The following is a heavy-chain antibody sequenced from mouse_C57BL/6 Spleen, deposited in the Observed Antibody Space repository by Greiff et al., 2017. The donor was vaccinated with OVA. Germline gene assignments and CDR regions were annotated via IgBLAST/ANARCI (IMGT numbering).Heavy chain of an antibody. CDR1: GFSLTSYG. Sequence: QVQLQQSGPGLVQPSQSLSITCTVSGFSLTSYGVHWVRQSPGKGLEWLGVIWSGGSTDYNAAFISRLSISKDNSKSQVFFKMNSLQADDTAIYYCARMGYDYDRYWYFDVWGTGTTVTVSS. CDR2: IWSGGST. J-gene: IGHJ1*03. CDR3: ARMGYDYDRYWYFDV. D-gene: IGHD2-4*01. V-gene: IGHV2-2*01.